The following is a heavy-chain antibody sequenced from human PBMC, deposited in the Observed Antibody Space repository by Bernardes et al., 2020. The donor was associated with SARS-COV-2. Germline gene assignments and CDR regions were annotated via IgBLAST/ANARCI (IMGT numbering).Heavy chain of an antibody. CDR2: ISWNSGSI. CDR3: ARIGGWFSLPFDY. Sequence: GGSLRLSCAASGFTFDDYAMHWVRQAPGKGLEWVSGISWNSGSIGYADSVKGRFTISRDNAKNSLYLQMNSLRAEDTALYYCARIGGWFSLPFDYWGQGTLVTVSS. D-gene: IGHD6-19*01. J-gene: IGHJ4*02. CDR1: GFTFDDYA. V-gene: IGHV3-9*01.